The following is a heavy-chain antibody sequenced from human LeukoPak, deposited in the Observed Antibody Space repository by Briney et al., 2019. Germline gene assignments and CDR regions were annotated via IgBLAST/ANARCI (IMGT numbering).Heavy chain of an antibody. V-gene: IGHV3-7*01. CDR3: ARDKNWFDP. CDR2: IKQDGSEK. J-gene: IGHJ5*02. CDR1: GFTFSSDW. Sequence: GGSLRLSCAASGFTFSSDWVSWVRQAPGKGLEWVANIKQDGSEKYYVDSVKGRFTISRDNAKNSLYLQMNSLRAEDTAVYYCARDKNWFDPWGQGTLVTVSS.